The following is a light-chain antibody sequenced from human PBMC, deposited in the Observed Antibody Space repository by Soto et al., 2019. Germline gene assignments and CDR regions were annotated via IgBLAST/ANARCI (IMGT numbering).Light chain of an antibody. V-gene: IGKV1-27*01. CDR2: SAS. CDR1: QDISVY. CDR3: QKFNTAPLT. J-gene: IGKJ5*01. Sequence: DIQMTQSPSSLSASVGDRVTITCRASQDISVYLAWYQQKPGKVPKLLIYSASTLQSGVPSLFSGSGSGTDFTLTISSLQPEDVATYYYQKFNTAPLTFGQGTRLEIK.